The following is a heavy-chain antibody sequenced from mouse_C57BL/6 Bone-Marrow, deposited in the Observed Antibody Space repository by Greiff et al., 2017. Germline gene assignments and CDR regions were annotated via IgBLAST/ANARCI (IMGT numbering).Heavy chain of an antibody. V-gene: IGHV1-64*01. J-gene: IGHJ2*01. Sequence: QVQLQQPGAELVKPGASVKLSCKASGYTFPRYWMHWVKQRPGQGLEWIGMIHPNSGSTNYNEKFKSKATLTVDQSSSTAYMQLSSLTSEDSAVYYCPVITTVEGDYWGQGTTLTVSS. CDR1: GYTFPRYW. D-gene: IGHD1-1*01. CDR2: IHPNSGST. CDR3: PVITTVEGDY.